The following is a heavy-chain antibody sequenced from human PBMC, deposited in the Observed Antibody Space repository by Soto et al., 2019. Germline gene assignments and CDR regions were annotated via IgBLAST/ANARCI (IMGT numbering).Heavy chain of an antibody. CDR2: IAYSGNT. Sequence: QLQVQESGPGLVKPSETLSLTCIVSGGSISSGSHYWGWIRQPPGKGLEWIGSIAYSGNTYYNPSIMRRATISVDTSNNQFSLKLNSVTAADTSMYYCARRNCISTSCYAGWFDPWGQGTLVTVSS. V-gene: IGHV4-39*01. CDR1: GGSISSGSHY. CDR3: ARRNCISTSCYAGWFDP. J-gene: IGHJ5*02. D-gene: IGHD2-2*01.